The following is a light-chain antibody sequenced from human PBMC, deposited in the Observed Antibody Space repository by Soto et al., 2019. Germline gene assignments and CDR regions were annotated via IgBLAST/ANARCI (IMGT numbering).Light chain of an antibody. CDR3: QQYGSSLQRAWT. CDR2: GAS. CDR1: QSVSSSY. Sequence: EIVLTQSPGTLSLSPVERATLSCMASQSVSSSYLAWYQQKPGQAPRLLIYGASSRATGIPDRFSGSGSGTDFTLTISRLEPEDFAVYYCQQYGSSLQRAWTFGQGTKVDIK. J-gene: IGKJ1*01. V-gene: IGKV3-20*01.